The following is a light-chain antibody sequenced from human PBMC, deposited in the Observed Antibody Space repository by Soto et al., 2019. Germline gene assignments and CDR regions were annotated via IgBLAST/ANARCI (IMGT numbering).Light chain of an antibody. CDR3: QVWDSSRGV. V-gene: IGLV3-21*04. CDR1: NIGSKS. Sequence: SYELTQPPSVSVAPGKTARITCGGNNIGSKSVHWYQQKPGQAPVLVIYYDSDRPSGIPERFSGSNSGNTATLTISRVEAGDEADYYCQVWDSSRGVVGTGTKLTVL. J-gene: IGLJ1*01. CDR2: YDS.